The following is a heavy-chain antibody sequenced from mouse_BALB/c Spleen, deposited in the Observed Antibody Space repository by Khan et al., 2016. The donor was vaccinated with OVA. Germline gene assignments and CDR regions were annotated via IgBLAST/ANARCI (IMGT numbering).Heavy chain of an antibody. D-gene: IGHD1-1*01. CDR1: GFSLSTSGMG. V-gene: IGHV8-12*01. CDR3: VRRAYFNGSVYFDY. CDR2: IYWDDEK. Sequence: QVTLKESGPGILQPSQTLSLTCSFSGFSLSTSGMGVSWIRQPSGKGLEWLAHIYWDDEKRYNPSLKSRLTISKDTSRNPVFLKITSVDTADTATYYCVRRAYFNGSVYFDYWGQGTTLTVSS. J-gene: IGHJ2*01.